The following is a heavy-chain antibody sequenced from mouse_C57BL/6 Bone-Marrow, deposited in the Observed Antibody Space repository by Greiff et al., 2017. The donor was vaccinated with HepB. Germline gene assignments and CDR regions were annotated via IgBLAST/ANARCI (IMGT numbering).Heavy chain of an antibody. CDR3: AREGSITTVSGAMDY. CDR1: GYTFTDYY. V-gene: IGHV1-26*01. J-gene: IGHJ4*01. CDR2: INPNNGGT. D-gene: IGHD1-1*01. Sequence: EVQLQQSGPELVKPGASVKISCKASGYTFTDYYMNWVKQSHGKSLEWIGDINPNNGGTSYNQKFKGKATLTVAKSSSTAYMELRSLTSEDSAVYYCAREGSITTVSGAMDYWGQGTSVTVSS.